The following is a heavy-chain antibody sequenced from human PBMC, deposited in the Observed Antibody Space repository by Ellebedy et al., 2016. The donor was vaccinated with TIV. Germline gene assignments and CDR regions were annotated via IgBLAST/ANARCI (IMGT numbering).Heavy chain of an antibody. CDR3: ASSEVRGADAFDI. CDR1: GFTFSGYY. Sequence: GESLKISCAASGFTFSGYYMSWFRQAPGKGLEWVSAISGSGGSTYYADSVKGRFTISRDNSKNTLYLQMNSLRAEDTAVYYCASSEVRGADAFDIWGQGTMVTVSS. CDR2: ISGSGGST. D-gene: IGHD3-10*01. J-gene: IGHJ3*02. V-gene: IGHV3-23*01.